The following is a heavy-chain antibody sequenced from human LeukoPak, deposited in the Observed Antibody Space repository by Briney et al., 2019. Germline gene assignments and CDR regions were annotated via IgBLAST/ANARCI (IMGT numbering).Heavy chain of an antibody. V-gene: IGHV4-59*08. J-gene: IGHJ4*02. Sequence: KPSETLTLTCTVSGGSISSYYWSWIRQPPGRGLEWIGYIYYSGSTKYNPSLKSRVTTSVDTSKNQFSLTLSSVTAADTAVYYCARQVSSARGYSYGYLDYWGRGTLVTVSS. CDR2: IYYSGST. D-gene: IGHD5-18*01. CDR1: GGSISSYY. CDR3: ARQVSSARGYSYGYLDY.